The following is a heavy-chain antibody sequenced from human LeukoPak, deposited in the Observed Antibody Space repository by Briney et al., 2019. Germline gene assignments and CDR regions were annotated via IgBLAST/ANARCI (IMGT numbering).Heavy chain of an antibody. CDR3: AREDSYGYPYYFDY. J-gene: IGHJ4*02. CDR2: IYYSGST. D-gene: IGHD5-18*01. Sequence: SETLSLTCTVSGDSISSSTYYWGWIRQPPGKGLEWIGSIYYSGSTYYNPSLKSRVTISVDTSKNQFSLKLSSVTAADTAVYYCAREDSYGYPYYFDYWGQGTLVTVSS. CDR1: GDSISSSTYY. V-gene: IGHV4-39*07.